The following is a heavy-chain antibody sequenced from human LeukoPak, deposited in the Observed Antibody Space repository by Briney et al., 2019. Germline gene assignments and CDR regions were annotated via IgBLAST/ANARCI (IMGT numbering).Heavy chain of an antibody. CDR2: IYYSGST. CDR1: GGSISGYY. Sequence: SETLSLTCTVSGGSISGYYWSWIRQSPGKGLEWIGYIYYSGSTNYNPSLKSRVTISLDTSKNKFSLKLSSVTAADTAVYYCAKAGNWGGYYYYLDVWGKGATVTVSS. CDR3: AKAGNWGGYYYYLDV. V-gene: IGHV4-59*01. D-gene: IGHD7-27*01. J-gene: IGHJ6*03.